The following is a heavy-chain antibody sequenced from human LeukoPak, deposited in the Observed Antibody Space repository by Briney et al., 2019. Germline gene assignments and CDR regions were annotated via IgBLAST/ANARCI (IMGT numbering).Heavy chain of an antibody. CDR1: GGSLSSYY. Sequence: SETLSLTCTVSGGSLSSYYWSWIRQPPGKGLEWVGYIYYSGSTNYNPSLKSRVTISVDTSKNQFSLKLSSVTAADTAVYYCARDPYYGSGSYDAFDIWGQGTMVTVSS. CDR2: IYYSGST. D-gene: IGHD3-10*01. J-gene: IGHJ3*02. CDR3: ARDPYYGSGSYDAFDI. V-gene: IGHV4-59*01.